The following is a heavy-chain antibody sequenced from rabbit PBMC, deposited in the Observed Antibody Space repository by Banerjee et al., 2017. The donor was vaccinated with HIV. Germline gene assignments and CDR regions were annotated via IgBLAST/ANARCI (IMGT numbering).Heavy chain of an antibody. Sequence: QSLEESGGDLVKPGASLTLTCTASGFSFSSNAMCWVRQAPGKGLEWIACIYAGSSGSAYYATWAKGRFTISKTSSTTVTLQMTSLTAADTATYFCARGDAGYADYGGGTYFNLWGPGTLVTVS. CDR2: IYAGSSGSA. V-gene: IGHV1S40*01. CDR1: GFSFSSNA. D-gene: IGHD6-1*01. J-gene: IGHJ4*01. CDR3: ARGDAGYADYGGGTYFNL.